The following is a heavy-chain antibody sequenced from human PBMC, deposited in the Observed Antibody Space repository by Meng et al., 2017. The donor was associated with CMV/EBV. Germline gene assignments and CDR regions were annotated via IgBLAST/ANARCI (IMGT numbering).Heavy chain of an antibody. D-gene: IGHD3-22*01. Sequence: GESLKISCAASGFTFSNAWMSWVRQAPGKGLEWVAFIRYNGSNKYYADSVKGRFTISRDNSKNTLYLQMNSLRAEDTAVYYCAKDKQYYDSSGWIDYWGQGTLVTVSS. CDR2: IRYNGSNK. CDR1: GFTFSNAW. J-gene: IGHJ4*02. CDR3: AKDKQYYDSSGWIDY. V-gene: IGHV3-30*02.